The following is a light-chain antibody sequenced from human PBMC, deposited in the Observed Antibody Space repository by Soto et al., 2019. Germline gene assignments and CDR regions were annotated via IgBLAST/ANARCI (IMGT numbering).Light chain of an antibody. V-gene: IGKV3-11*01. CDR2: DAS. CDR3: QQRSKWPPVT. J-gene: IGKJ5*01. Sequence: EIVLTQSPATLSLSPGERATLSCRASQSVGSYLAWYQQKPGQAPRLLIYDASNRATGIPARFSGSGSGTDFTLTISSLEPEDFAMYDCQQRSKWPPVTFGQGTRLEIK. CDR1: QSVGSY.